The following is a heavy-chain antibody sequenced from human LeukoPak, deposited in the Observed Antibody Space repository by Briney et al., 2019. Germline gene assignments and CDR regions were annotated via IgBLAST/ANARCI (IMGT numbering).Heavy chain of an antibody. CDR3: ARSLFWDILAPGAFDI. CDR1: GFTFSSYA. J-gene: IGHJ3*02. CDR2: ISGSGGST. D-gene: IGHD3-9*01. Sequence: PGGSLRLSCAASGFTFSSYAMSWVRQAPGKGLEWVSAISGSGGSTYYADSVKGRFTISRDNAKNSLYLQMNSLRAEDTAVYYCARSLFWDILAPGAFDIWGQGTMVAVSS. V-gene: IGHV3-23*01.